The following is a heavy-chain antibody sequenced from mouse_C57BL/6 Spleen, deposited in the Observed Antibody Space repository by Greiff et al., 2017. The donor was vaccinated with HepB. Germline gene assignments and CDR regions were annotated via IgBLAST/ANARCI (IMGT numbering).Heavy chain of an antibody. J-gene: IGHJ1*03. CDR1: GFTFSDYG. Sequence: EVQRVESGGGLVKPGGSLKLSCAASGFTFSDYGMHWVRQAPEKGLEWVAYISSGSSTIYYADTVKGRFTISRDNAKNTLFLQMTSLRSEDTAMYYCARPIYYYGSRDWYFDVWGTGTTVTVSS. CDR3: ARPIYYYGSRDWYFDV. D-gene: IGHD1-1*01. CDR2: ISSGSSTI. V-gene: IGHV5-17*01.